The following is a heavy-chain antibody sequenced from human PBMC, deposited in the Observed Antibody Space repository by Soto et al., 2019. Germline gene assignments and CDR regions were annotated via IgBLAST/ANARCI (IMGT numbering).Heavy chain of an antibody. CDR3: ARGSPEPPLTGTRYWYFDL. J-gene: IGHJ2*01. CDR1: GGTFSSYA. V-gene: IGHV1-69*13. CDR2: IIPIFGTA. Sequence: SVKVSCKASGGTFSSYAISWVRQAPGQGLEWMGGIIPIFGTANYAQKFQGRVTITADESTSTAYMELNSLRAEDTAVYYCARGSPEPPLTGTRYWYFDLWGRGTLVTVSS. D-gene: IGHD1-7*01.